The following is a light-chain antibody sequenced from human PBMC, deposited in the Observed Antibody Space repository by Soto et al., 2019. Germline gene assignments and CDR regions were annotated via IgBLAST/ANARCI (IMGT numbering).Light chain of an antibody. CDR3: QQYTNWPPST. CDR1: QRVYSN. V-gene: IGKV3-15*01. CDR2: GAS. J-gene: IGKJ5*01. Sequence: EILMTQSPDTLSVSPGESATLSCRASQRVYSNLAWYQQRPGQAPRLLIYGASTRATGVPARFSGRGSGTEFTLTISSLQSEDFAVYYCQQYTNWPPSTFGQGTRLEMK.